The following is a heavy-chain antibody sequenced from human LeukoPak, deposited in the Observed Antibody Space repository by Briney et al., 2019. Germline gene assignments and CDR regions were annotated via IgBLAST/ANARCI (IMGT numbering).Heavy chain of an antibody. J-gene: IGHJ3*01. D-gene: IGHD6-6*01. Sequence: GGSLRLSCAVSGFTFSGFWMSWSRQAPGKGLEWVASINSDGCEGYYADVVKGRFTISRDNAKNSLYLQINSLRVEDTAVYYCARSSYSSSSSVWGQGTMVTVSS. CDR2: INSDGCEG. V-gene: IGHV3-7*03. CDR1: GFTFSGFW. CDR3: ARSSYSSSSSV.